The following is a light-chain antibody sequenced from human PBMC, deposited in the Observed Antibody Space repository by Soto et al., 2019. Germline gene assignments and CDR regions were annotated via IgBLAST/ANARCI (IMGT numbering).Light chain of an antibody. CDR3: QQYGSSGT. J-gene: IGKJ1*01. V-gene: IGKV3-20*01. CDR2: GAS. Sequence: EIVLTQSPATLSLSPGERATLSCRDSQSVSNNYLAWYQPKPGQAPRLLIYGASNRATGNPDRFSGSGSGTDFTLTISRLEPEDFAVYYCQQYGSSGTFGQGTKVDIK. CDR1: QSVSNNY.